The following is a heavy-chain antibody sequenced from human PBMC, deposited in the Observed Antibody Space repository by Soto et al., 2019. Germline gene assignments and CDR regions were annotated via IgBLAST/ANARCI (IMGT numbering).Heavy chain of an antibody. V-gene: IGHV1-18*01. CDR3: ARDIYDSSGGLGAFDI. J-gene: IGHJ3*02. CDR2: ISAYNGNT. Sequence: EASVKVSCKASGYTFTSYGISWVRQAPGQGLEWMGWISAYNGNTNYAQKLQGRVTMTTDTSTSTAYMELRSLRSDDTAVYYCARDIYDSSGGLGAFDIWGQGTMVTVSS. D-gene: IGHD3-22*01. CDR1: GYTFTSYG.